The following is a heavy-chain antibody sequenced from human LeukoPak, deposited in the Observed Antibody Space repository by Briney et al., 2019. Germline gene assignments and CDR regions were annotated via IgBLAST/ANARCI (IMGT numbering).Heavy chain of an antibody. Sequence: ASVKVSCKASGGTFSSYAISWVRQAPGQGLEWMGRIIPIFGIANYAQKFQGRVTITADKSTSTVYMELSSLRSEDTAVYYCARPRYCSSTSCSFDYWGQGTLVTVSS. V-gene: IGHV1-69*04. CDR1: GGTFSSYA. CDR2: IIPIFGIA. CDR3: ARPRYCSSTSCSFDY. J-gene: IGHJ4*02. D-gene: IGHD2-2*01.